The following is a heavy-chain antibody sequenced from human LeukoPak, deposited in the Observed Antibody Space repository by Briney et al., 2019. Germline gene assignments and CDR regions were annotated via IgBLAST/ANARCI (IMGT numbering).Heavy chain of an antibody. CDR1: GFTFNNYW. J-gene: IGHJ4*02. CDR3: ARAGGSTVSHSDY. CDR2: ISSSTSYI. V-gene: IGHV3-21*01. Sequence: GGSLRLSCAASGFTFNNYWIHWVRQVPGKGLEWVSSISSSTSYIYYADSVKGRFTISKDNAKNSLYLQMNSLRAEDTAVYYCARAGGSTVSHSDYWGQGTLVTVSS. D-gene: IGHD4-17*01.